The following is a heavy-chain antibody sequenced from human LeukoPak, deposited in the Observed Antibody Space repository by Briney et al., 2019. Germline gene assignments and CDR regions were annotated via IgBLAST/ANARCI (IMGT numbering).Heavy chain of an antibody. CDR3: AKGEWLDD. J-gene: IGHJ4*02. D-gene: IGHD3-16*01. V-gene: IGHV3-23*01. Sequence: PGGSLRLSCAASGFGFSSYAMSWVRQAPGQGLEWVSTISGSFTTYYTDSVKGRFTISRDNSKNTLYLQTNSLRAEDTALYYCAKGEWLDDWGQGTRVTVSS. CDR2: ISGSFTT. CDR1: GFGFSSYA.